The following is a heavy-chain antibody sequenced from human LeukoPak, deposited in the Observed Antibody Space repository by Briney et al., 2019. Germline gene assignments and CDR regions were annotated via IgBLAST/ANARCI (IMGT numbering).Heavy chain of an antibody. CDR1: GYTFTGYY. CDR2: INPNSGGT. J-gene: IGHJ5*02. Sequence: ASVKLSCKASGYTFTGYYMHWVRQAPGQGREWMGWINPNSGGTNYAQKFQGRVTMTRDTSISTAYMELSRLRSDDTAVYYCARAKFVSLLWFAELLHSDNWFDPWGQGTLVTVSS. CDR3: ARAKFVSLLWFAELLHSDNWFDP. V-gene: IGHV1-2*02. D-gene: IGHD3-10*01.